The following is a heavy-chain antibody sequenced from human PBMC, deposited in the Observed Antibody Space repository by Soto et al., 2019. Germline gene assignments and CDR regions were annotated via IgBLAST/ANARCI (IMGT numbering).Heavy chain of an antibody. Sequence: QVQLQESGPGLVKPSGTLSLTCAVSGGSISSSNWWSWVRQPPGKGLEWIGEIYHSGSTNYNPSLKSRVSISVDKSNNQFSLTLSSVTAAETAVYYCARVSGSYYYGMDVWGQGTTVTVSS. V-gene: IGHV4-4*02. J-gene: IGHJ6*02. CDR1: GGSISSSNW. CDR3: ARVSGSYYYGMDV. D-gene: IGHD3-10*01. CDR2: IYHSGST.